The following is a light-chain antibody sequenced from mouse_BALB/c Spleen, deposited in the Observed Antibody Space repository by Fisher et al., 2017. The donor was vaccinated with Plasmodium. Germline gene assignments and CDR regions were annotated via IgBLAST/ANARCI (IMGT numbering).Light chain of an antibody. V-gene: IGKV14-111*01. CDR2: SAN. J-gene: IGKJ1*01. CDR1: QDINRY. Sequence: DIVITQSPSSMYASLGERVTITCKASQDINRYLTWFQQKPGKSPKTLIYSANRLVDGVPSRFSGSGSGQDYSLTISSLEYEDMGIYYCLQYGEFPPTFGGGTTLEIK. CDR3: LQYGEFPPT.